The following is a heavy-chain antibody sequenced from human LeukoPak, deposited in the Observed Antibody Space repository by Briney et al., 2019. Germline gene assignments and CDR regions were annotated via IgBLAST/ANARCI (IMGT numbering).Heavy chain of an antibody. CDR2: ISGSGGSP. CDR3: ARHKYQLLYFLDY. CDR1: GFTFSSYA. Sequence: GGSLRLSCAASGFTFSSYAMSWVRQAPGKGPEWVSTISGSGGSPYYADSVKGRLTTSRDNSKDTMYLRIKSLRAEDTAVYYCARHKYQLLYFLDYWGQGTLVTVSS. V-gene: IGHV3-23*01. J-gene: IGHJ4*02. D-gene: IGHD2-2*02.